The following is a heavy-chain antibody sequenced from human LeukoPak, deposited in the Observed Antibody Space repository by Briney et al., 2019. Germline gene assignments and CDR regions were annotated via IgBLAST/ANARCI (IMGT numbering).Heavy chain of an antibody. Sequence: SVKVSCKAPGGTFSSYAISWVRQAPGQGLEWMGGIIPIFGTANYAQKFQGRVTITADESTSTAYMELSSLRSEDTAVYYCARGPPYYDSTNAFDIWGQGTMVTVSS. CDR2: IIPIFGTA. D-gene: IGHD3-22*01. CDR1: GGTFSSYA. J-gene: IGHJ3*02. V-gene: IGHV1-69*13. CDR3: ARGPPYYDSTNAFDI.